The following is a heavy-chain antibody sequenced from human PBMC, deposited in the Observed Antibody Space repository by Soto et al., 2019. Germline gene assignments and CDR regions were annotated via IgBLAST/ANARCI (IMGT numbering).Heavy chain of an antibody. CDR3: ARGLRNYYDRSGLHY. J-gene: IGHJ4*02. Sequence: GGSLRLSCVGSEFTFSNYEMNWVRQSPGKGLEWVSYISYTGSTIYYADSVRGRFTISRDNSKNSLYLQMNSLRAEDTAVYYCARGLRNYYDRSGLHYWGQGTLVTVSS. D-gene: IGHD3-22*01. V-gene: IGHV3-48*03. CDR2: ISYTGSTI. CDR1: EFTFSNYE.